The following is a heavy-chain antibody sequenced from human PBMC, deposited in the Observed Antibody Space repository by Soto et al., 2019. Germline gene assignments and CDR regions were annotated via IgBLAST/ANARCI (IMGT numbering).Heavy chain of an antibody. J-gene: IGHJ4*02. V-gene: IGHV1-46*01. CDR1: GYTFTSYY. CDR2: NNPRGGST. D-gene: IGHD5-18*01. CDR3: ASSILGARLWLQSLYVVEY. Sequence: QVQLLQSGAEVKKPGASVKISCKAPGYTFTSYYLYWGRLAPGQGLVWMAINNPRGGSTSYAHKFQGRITMNRDTSTSTVFMETSSLRPGDTAVYYCASSILGARLWLQSLYVVEYWGQGTLVTVSS.